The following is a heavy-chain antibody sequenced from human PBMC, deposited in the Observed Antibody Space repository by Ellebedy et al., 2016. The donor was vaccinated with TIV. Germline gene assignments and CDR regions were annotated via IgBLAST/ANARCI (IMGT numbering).Heavy chain of an antibody. J-gene: IGHJ4*02. CDR1: GFIFSTYA. V-gene: IGHV3-23*01. CDR2: VSGNGGST. D-gene: IGHD2-8*02. Sequence: GESLKISXAASGFIFSTYAMSWVRQATGKGLEWVSGVSGNGGSTYYADSVKGRFTISRDNFKSTLYLQMNSLRDEDAAVYYCAKWLRDTGFDYWGQGTLVTVSS. CDR3: AKWLRDTGFDY.